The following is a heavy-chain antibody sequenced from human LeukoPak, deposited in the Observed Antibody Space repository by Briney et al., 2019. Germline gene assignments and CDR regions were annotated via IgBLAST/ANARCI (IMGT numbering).Heavy chain of an antibody. J-gene: IGHJ6*02. D-gene: IGHD3-22*01. CDR3: AKDKGSGYCYYYGMDV. Sequence: GGSLRLSCAASGFTFDDYAMHWVRHAPGKGLEWVSGISWNSGSIGYADSVKGRFTISRDNAKNSLYLQMNSLRAEDTALYYCAKDKGSGYCYYYGMDVWGQGTTVTVSS. V-gene: IGHV3-9*01. CDR2: ISWNSGSI. CDR1: GFTFDDYA.